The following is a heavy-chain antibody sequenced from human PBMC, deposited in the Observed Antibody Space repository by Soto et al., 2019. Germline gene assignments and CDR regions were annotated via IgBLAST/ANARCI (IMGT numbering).Heavy chain of an antibody. CDR1: GFTLATTG. J-gene: IGHJ5*01. V-gene: IGHV3-30*18. D-gene: IGHD6-19*01. CDR3: AKDWGSSDWYNWFGS. CDR2: ISHDDTQE. Sequence: QVNLVESGGGVAQPGESLKVACVASGFTLATTGMHWVRQAPGKGLEWVAMISHDDTQEHSIDSVRGRFTISRDNTKSTLYLQMNSLRPEDTAVYYCAKDWGSSDWYNWFGSWGQGALVTVSS.